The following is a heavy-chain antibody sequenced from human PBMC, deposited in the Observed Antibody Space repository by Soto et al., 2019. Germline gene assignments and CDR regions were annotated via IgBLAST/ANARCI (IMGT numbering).Heavy chain of an antibody. CDR2: ISSSSTI. J-gene: IGHJ4*02. CDR1: GFTFSSYS. V-gene: IGHV3-48*01. CDR3: ARWGLGELCFDY. D-gene: IGHD3-16*01. Sequence: EVQLVESGGGLVQPGGSLRLSCAASGFTFSSYSMNWVRQAPGKGLEWVSYISSSSTIYYADSVKGRFTISRDNAKNSLYLQMNSLRAEDTAVYYCARWGLGELCFDYWGQGTLVTVSS.